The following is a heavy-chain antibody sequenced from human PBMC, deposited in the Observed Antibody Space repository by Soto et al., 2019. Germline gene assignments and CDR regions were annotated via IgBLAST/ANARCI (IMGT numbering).Heavy chain of an antibody. D-gene: IGHD3-22*01. CDR3: ARISLYDSSGYPDY. CDR2: IYYSGST. Sequence: SETLSITCAVSGGSISSGGYSWSWIRQHPGKGLEWIGYIYYSGSTYCNPSLKSRVTISVDTSKNQFSLKLSSVTAADTAVYYCARISLYDSSGYPDYWGQGTLVTVSS. CDR1: GGSISSGGYS. V-gene: IGHV4-31*11. J-gene: IGHJ4*02.